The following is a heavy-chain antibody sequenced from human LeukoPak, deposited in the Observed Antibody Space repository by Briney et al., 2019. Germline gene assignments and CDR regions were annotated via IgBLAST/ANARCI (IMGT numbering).Heavy chain of an antibody. J-gene: IGHJ3*02. Sequence: PGGPLRLSCAASGFTLSIYGMHWVRRAPGKGLEGVANIKQDGCEKYYVDSVRARFNISRDNAEISMYLQMNSLRAEDTAVYYCARDRGYSYGLDAFDIWGQGTMVTVSS. CDR1: GFTLSIYG. CDR2: IKQDGCEK. CDR3: ARDRGYSYGLDAFDI. D-gene: IGHD5-18*01. V-gene: IGHV3-7*01.